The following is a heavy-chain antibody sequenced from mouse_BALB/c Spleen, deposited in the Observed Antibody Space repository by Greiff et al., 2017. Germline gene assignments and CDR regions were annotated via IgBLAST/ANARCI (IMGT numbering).Heavy chain of an antibody. CDR3: ARVLYGRGDWYFDV. J-gene: IGHJ1*01. Sequence: ESGPGLVKPSQSLSLTCSVTGYSITSGYYWNWIRQFPGNKLEWMGYISYDGSNNYNPSLKNRISITRDTSKNQFFLKLNSVTTEDTATYYCARVLYGRGDWYFDVWGAGTTVTVSS. V-gene: IGHV3-6*02. D-gene: IGHD1-1*01. CDR1: GYSITSGYY. CDR2: ISYDGSN.